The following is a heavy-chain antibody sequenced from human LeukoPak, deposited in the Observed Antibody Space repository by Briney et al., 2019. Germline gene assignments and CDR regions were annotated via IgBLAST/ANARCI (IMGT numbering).Heavy chain of an antibody. CDR3: ARGGGRTMVRGVIPLDY. CDR2: IIPIFGTA. CDR1: GGTFSSYA. Sequence: GASVKVSCKASGGTFSSYAISWVRQAPGQGLEWMGGIIPIFGTANYAQKFQGRVTITADESTSTAYMELSSLRSEDTAVYYCARGGGRTMVRGVIPLDYWGQGTLVTVSS. D-gene: IGHD3-10*01. V-gene: IGHV1-69*13. J-gene: IGHJ4*02.